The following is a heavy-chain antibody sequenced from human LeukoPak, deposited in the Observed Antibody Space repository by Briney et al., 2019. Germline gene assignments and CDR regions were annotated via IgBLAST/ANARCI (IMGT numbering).Heavy chain of an antibody. CDR2: IYTSGST. CDR3: ASSPNYYDSSGYKRVDNWFDP. V-gene: IGHV4-4*07. Sequence: SETLSLTCTVSGGSISSYYWSWIRQPAGKGLEWIGRIYTSGSTNYNPSLKSRVTMSVDTSKNQFSLKLSSVTAADTAVYYCASSPNYYDSSGYKRVDNWFDPWGQETLVTVSS. J-gene: IGHJ5*02. D-gene: IGHD3-22*01. CDR1: GGSISSYY.